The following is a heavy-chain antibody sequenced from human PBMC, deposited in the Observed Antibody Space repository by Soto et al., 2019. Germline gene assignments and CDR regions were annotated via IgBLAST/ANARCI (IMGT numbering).Heavy chain of an antibody. CDR3: AKGDRWFGWEV. J-gene: IGHJ6*01. D-gene: IGHD3-10*01. Sequence: EVQLLESGGGLVQPGGSLRLSCAASGFTFSSYAMSWVRKARGKGLNWVSAVSSSGGTTNYADSAKGRFTISRDNSKNTVYLQMNSLRDEDTAVYYCAKGDRWFGWEVWGQGTTVTVSS. CDR1: GFTFSSYA. V-gene: IGHV3-23*01. CDR2: VSSSGGTT.